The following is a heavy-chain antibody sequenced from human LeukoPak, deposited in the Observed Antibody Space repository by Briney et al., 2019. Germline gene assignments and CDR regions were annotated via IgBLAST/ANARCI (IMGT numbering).Heavy chain of an antibody. V-gene: IGHV3-43*01. Sequence: GGSLRLSCAASGFTFSSHGMHWVRQAPGKGLEWVSLISWDGGSTYYADSVKGRFTISRDNSKNSLYLQMNSLRTEDTALYYCAKEQGPGPYYYYYMDVWGKGTTVTVSS. CDR3: AKEQGPGPYYYYYMDV. CDR2: ISWDGGST. J-gene: IGHJ6*03. CDR1: GFTFSSHG.